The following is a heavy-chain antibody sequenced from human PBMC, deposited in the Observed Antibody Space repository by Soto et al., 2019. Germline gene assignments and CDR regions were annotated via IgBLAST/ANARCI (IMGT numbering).Heavy chain of an antibody. CDR2: MNPNSGNT. V-gene: IGHV1-8*01. D-gene: IGHD6-6*01. CDR1: GYTFTSYD. CDR3: ARDPGWQLATRTGNYYDMDV. Sequence: ASVKVSCKASGYTFTSYDINWARQATGQGLEWMGWMNPNSGNTGYAQKFQGRVTMTRNTSISTAYMELSSLRSEDTAVYYCARDPGWQLATRTGNYYDMDVWGQGTTVTVSS. J-gene: IGHJ6*02.